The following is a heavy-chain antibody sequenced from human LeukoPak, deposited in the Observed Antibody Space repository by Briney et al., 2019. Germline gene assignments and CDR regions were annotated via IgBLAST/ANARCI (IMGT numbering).Heavy chain of an antibody. V-gene: IGHV1-69*04. Sequence: GSSVKVSCKASGGTFSSYAISWVRQAPGQGLEWMGRIIPILGIANYAQKFQGRVTITADKSTSTAYMELSSLRSEDTAVYYCARDLDDSGYDSPYGYFDYWGQGTLVTVSS. CDR3: ARDLDDSGYDSPYGYFDY. CDR1: GGTFSSYA. J-gene: IGHJ4*02. CDR2: IIPILGIA. D-gene: IGHD5-12*01.